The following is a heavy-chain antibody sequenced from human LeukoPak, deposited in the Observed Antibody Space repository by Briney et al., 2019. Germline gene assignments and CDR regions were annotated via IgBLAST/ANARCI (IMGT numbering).Heavy chain of an antibody. D-gene: IGHD4-17*01. CDR3: ARRANRYGAKTLDY. Sequence: PSETLSLTCAVYGGSFSGYYWSWIRQPPGKGLEWIGEINHSGSTNYNLSLKSRVTISVDTSKNQFSLKLSSVTAADTAVYYCARRANRYGAKTLDYWGQGTLVTVSS. CDR2: INHSGST. CDR1: GGSFSGYY. V-gene: IGHV4-34*01. J-gene: IGHJ4*02.